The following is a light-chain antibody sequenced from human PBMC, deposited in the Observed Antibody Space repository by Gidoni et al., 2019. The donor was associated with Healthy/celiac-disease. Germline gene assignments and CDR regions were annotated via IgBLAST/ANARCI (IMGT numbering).Light chain of an antibody. V-gene: IGKV1-39*01. CDR1: QSISSY. CDR3: QQSYSTPPT. J-gene: IGKJ4*01. Sequence: DTQMTQSPSSLSASVGDRVTITCRASQSISSYLNWYQQKPGKAPKLLIYAASSLQSGVPSRFSGSGSGTDFTRTISSLQPEDFATYYCQQSYSTPPTFGGGTKVEIK. CDR2: AAS.